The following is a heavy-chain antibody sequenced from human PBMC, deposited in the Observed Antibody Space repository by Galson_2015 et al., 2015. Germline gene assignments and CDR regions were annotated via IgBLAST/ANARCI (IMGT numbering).Heavy chain of an antibody. CDR1: GYTFTDYY. J-gene: IGHJ4*01. V-gene: IGHV1-46*01. CDR2: INPIGGSA. D-gene: IGHD5/OR15-5a*01. Sequence: SVKVSCKASGYTFTDYYLNWVRQAPGQGLEWMGIINPIGGSAYYAQNFQVRVTMTRDKSTSTVYMELGSLMSEDTAVYYCARDSGTAVGSSELGHSGHGTLVTVAS. CDR3: ARDSGTAVGSSELGH.